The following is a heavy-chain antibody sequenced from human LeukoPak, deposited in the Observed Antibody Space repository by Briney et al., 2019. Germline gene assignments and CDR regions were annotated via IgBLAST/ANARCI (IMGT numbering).Heavy chain of an antibody. CDR3: ARKTSGWYLGGAFDI. Sequence: ASVKVSCKASGYTFTGYYMHWVRQAPGQGLEWMGWINPNSGGTNYAQKFQGRVTMTRDTSISTAYMELSRLRSDDTAVYYCARKTSGWYLGGAFDIWGQGTMVTVSS. CDR1: GYTFTGYY. V-gene: IGHV1-2*02. CDR2: INPNSGGT. J-gene: IGHJ3*02. D-gene: IGHD6-19*01.